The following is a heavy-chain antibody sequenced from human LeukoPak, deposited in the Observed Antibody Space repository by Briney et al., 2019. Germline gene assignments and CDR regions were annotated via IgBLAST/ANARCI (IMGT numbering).Heavy chain of an antibody. J-gene: IGHJ4*02. CDR3: AKAKGWLQIFDY. V-gene: IGHV3-23*01. CDR1: GFTFSSYA. CDR2: ISGSAGST. D-gene: IGHD6-19*01. Sequence: GALRLSCAASGFTFSSYAMSWVRQAPGKGLEWVSTISGSAGSTYYADSVKGRFTISRDNSKNTLYLQMNSLRAEDTAVYYCAKAKGWLQIFDYWGQGTLVIVSS.